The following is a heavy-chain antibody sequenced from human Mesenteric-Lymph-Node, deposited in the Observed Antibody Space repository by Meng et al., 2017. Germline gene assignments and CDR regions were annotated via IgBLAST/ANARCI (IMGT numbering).Heavy chain of an antibody. V-gene: IGHV4-39*07. J-gene: IGHJ2*01. D-gene: IGHD3-16*01. CDR2: MFYSGNT. Sequence: SETLSLTCTVSGGSISSSSYYWGWIRQPPGKGLEWIGSMFYSGNTYYNPSLKSRVTISVDTSKNQFSLKLSSVTAADTAVYYCARSLRDPFYWYFDLWGRGTLVTVSS. CDR1: GGSISSSSYY. CDR3: ARSLRDPFYWYFDL.